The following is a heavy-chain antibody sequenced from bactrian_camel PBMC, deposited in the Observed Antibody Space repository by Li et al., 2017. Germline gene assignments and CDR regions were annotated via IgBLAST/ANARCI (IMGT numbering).Heavy chain of an antibody. D-gene: IGHD4*01. J-gene: IGHJ4*01. CDR1: GLPYSNYY. CDR2: IYSDGSKT. CDR3: ALNFGLATMRFDV. Sequence: HVQLVESGGGLVQPGGSLRLSCAASGLPYSNYYMSWVRQAPGKGLEWVSTIYSDGSKTFYTDSVKDRFTISKDSAKNTMYLQMNSLKSVDTALYYCALNFGLATMRFDVWGQGTQVTVS. V-gene: IGHV3-2*01.